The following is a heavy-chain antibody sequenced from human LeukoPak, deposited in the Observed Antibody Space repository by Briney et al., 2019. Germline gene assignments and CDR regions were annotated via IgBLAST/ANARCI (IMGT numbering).Heavy chain of an antibody. Sequence: GGSLRLSCAASGFTFSDYYMSWIRQAPGKGLEWVSNISSSGNKIHYAESVKGRFTISRDNAKNSLYLQMNSLRAEDTAVYYCARDKRCSGGSCYLHYFDYWGQGTLVTVSS. CDR2: ISSSGNKI. J-gene: IGHJ4*02. CDR1: GFTFSDYY. CDR3: ARDKRCSGGSCYLHYFDY. D-gene: IGHD2-15*01. V-gene: IGHV3-11*04.